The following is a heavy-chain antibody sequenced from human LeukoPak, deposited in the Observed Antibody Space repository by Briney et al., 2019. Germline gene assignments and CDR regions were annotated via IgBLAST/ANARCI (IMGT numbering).Heavy chain of an antibody. CDR1: GFTFSSYP. CDR2: ISENGGNT. Sequence: GGSLRLSCAASGFTFSSYPMHWVRQAPGKGLEYVSAISENGGNTYYANSVRGRFTISRDNSKNTLYLQMGSLRVEDMAVYYCAREDTPGSNWFDPWGQETLVTVSS. J-gene: IGHJ5*02. V-gene: IGHV3-64*01. CDR3: AREDTPGSNWFDP.